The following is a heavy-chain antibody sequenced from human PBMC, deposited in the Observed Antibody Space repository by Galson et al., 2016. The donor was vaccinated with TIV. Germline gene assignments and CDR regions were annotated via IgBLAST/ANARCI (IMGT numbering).Heavy chain of an antibody. CDR1: GFAFSTYA. V-gene: IGHV3-30-3*01. D-gene: IGHD4-11*01. CDR3: ARGGYPATVTTYYYYGMDV. J-gene: IGHJ6*02. CDR2: IPYYGSDK. Sequence: SLRLSCAASGFAFSTYAMHWVRQAPGKGLEWVALIPYYGSDKYYADSVKGRFTISRDNSRNTLYLQMNNLRAEDTAVYYCARGGYPATVTTYYYYGMDVWGQGTTVTVSS.